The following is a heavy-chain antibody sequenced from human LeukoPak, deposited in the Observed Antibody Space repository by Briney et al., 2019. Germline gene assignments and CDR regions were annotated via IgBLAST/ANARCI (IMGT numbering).Heavy chain of an antibody. V-gene: IGHV1-2*06. CDR3: ARAISGSYYVSFDY. CDR1: GYTFTGYY. J-gene: IGHJ4*02. CDR2: INPNSGGT. Sequence: ASVKVSCKASGYTFTGYYMHWVRQAPGQGLEWMGRINPNSGGTNYAQKFQGRVTMTRDTSISTAYMELSRLRSDDTAVYYCARAISGSYYVSFDYWGQGTLVTVSS. D-gene: IGHD3-10*01.